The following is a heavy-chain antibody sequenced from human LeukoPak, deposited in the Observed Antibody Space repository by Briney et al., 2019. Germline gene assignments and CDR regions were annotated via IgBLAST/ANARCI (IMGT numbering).Heavy chain of an antibody. Sequence: GGSLRLSCAASGFTVSSNYMSWVRQAPGKGLEWVSVIYSGGSTYYADSVKGRFTISRDNSKNTLYLQMNSLRAEDTAVYYCARAPLGAYMDVWGKGTTVTVSS. CDR3: ARAPLGAYMDV. J-gene: IGHJ6*03. CDR2: IYSGGST. D-gene: IGHD1-26*01. V-gene: IGHV3-53*01. CDR1: GFTVSSNY.